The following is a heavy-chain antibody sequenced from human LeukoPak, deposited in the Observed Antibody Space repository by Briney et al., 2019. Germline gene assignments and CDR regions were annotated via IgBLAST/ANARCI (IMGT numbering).Heavy chain of an antibody. CDR3: AKRGEGYCSGSSCYNPPNIDY. Sequence: GGSLRLFCAACRFSFSSYAMSWVRQAPGKGLEWVSLISACGSTYLADFVEGRFNISRDNTKNTLSLQMNSLRAEDAAVYYCAKRGEGYCSGSSCYNPPNIDYWGQGTLVIVSS. CDR1: RFSFSSYA. CDR2: ISACGST. D-gene: IGHD2-15*01. V-gene: IGHV3-23*01. J-gene: IGHJ4*02.